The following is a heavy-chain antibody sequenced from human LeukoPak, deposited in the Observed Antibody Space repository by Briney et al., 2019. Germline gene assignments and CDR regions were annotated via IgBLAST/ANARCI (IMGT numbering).Heavy chain of an antibody. CDR1: GFMFGENG. V-gene: IGHV3-30*18. Sequence: PGGSLRLSCAASGFMFGENGMHWVRQAPGKGLEWVAVISHDGRNKNYADSVKGRFTISRDNSKNTLYLQMSSLRAEDTAVYFCAKDPSYYYGSGSYLKNWFDPWGQGTLVTVSS. CDR2: ISHDGRNK. D-gene: IGHD3-10*01. CDR3: AKDPSYYYGSGSYLKNWFDP. J-gene: IGHJ5*02.